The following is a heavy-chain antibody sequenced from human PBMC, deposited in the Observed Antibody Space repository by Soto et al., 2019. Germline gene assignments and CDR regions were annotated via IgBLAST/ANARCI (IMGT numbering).Heavy chain of an antibody. CDR3: ARVRVKLAVAGPSDY. CDR1: GFTFSSYE. V-gene: IGHV3-48*03. J-gene: IGHJ4*02. D-gene: IGHD6-19*01. Sequence: EVQLVESGGCLVQPGGSLRLSCAASGFTFSSYEMNWVRQAPGKGLEWVSYISSSGSTIYYADSVKGRFTISRDNAKNSLYLQMNSLRSEDTAVYYCARVRVKLAVAGPSDYWGQGTLVTVSS. CDR2: ISSSGSTI.